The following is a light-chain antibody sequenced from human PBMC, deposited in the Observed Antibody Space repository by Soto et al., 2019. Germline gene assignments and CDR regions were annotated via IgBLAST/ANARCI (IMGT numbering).Light chain of an antibody. CDR3: QHYDNYPFT. J-gene: IGKJ2*01. CDR2: EAS. V-gene: IGKV3-15*01. Sequence: EIVMTQSPATLSVSPGERATLSCRASQSIRTNLAWYRQKPGQAPSLLIYEASTRTTGIPARFSGSGSGTEFTLTISSLQSEDFAIYYCQHYDNYPFTFGQGTKLEI. CDR1: QSIRTN.